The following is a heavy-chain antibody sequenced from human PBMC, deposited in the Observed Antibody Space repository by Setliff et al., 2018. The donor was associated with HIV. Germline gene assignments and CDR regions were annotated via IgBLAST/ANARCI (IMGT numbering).Heavy chain of an antibody. CDR3: ATDCAVVGGTGSLDS. J-gene: IGHJ4*02. V-gene: IGHV3-7*05. Sequence: PGGSLRLSCAASGFTFSTYWMSWVRQAPGKGLEWVANIKQDGSEKNYMDSVKGRFTISRDNAKNSLYLQMSSLRVEDTAVYYCATDCAVVGGTGSLDSWGQGTLVTVSS. D-gene: IGHD1-26*01. CDR1: GFTFSTYW. CDR2: IKQDGSEK.